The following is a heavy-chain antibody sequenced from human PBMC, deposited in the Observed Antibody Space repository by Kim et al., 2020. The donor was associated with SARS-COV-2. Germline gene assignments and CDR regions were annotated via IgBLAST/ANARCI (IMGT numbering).Heavy chain of an antibody. J-gene: IGHJ4*02. V-gene: IGHV3-30*10. D-gene: IGHD1-26*01. Sequence: YTDSVKGRFTIARDNSKNTLFLEMNSLRDEDTAAYYCARDLTVSDPDFFDLWGQGTLVAVSS. CDR3: ARDLTVSDPDFFDL.